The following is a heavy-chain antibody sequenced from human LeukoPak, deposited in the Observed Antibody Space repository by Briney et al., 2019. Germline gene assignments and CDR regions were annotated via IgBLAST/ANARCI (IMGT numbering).Heavy chain of an antibody. J-gene: IGHJ4*02. CDR3: TKVGTGTVDY. D-gene: IGHD1-1*01. CDR1: GDSVSGYY. V-gene: IGHV4-59*02. CDR2: IYYTGTT. Sequence: SETLSLTCTVSGDSVSGYYWGWIRQPPGKGLEWIGYIYYTGTTNYNPSLKSRVTISVDTSKNQFSLKLRSVTAADTAVYYCTKVGTGTVDYWGQGTLVTVSS.